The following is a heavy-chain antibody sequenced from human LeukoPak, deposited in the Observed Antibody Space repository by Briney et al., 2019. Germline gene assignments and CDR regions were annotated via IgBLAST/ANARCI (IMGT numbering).Heavy chain of an antibody. CDR1: GFTFSSYA. Sequence: PGGSPRLSCAASGFTFSSYAMSWVRQAPGKGLEWVSAISGSGGSTYYADSVKGRFTISRDNSKNTLYLQMNSLRAEDTAVYYCAAHTRNYYYYYMDVWGKGTTVTVSS. CDR2: ISGSGGST. V-gene: IGHV3-23*01. J-gene: IGHJ6*03. CDR3: AAHTRNYYYYYMDV. D-gene: IGHD1-1*01.